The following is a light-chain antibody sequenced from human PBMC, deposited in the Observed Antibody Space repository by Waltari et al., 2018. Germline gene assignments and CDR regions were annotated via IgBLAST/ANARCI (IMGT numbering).Light chain of an antibody. CDR1: SRDVGGFNY. J-gene: IGLJ1*01. V-gene: IGLV2-8*01. CDR3: SSYAGSNNYV. Sequence: QSALTQPPSASGSPGQSVPISCTGTSRDVGGFNYHPWYQQHPGKAPKLMIYEVSKRPSGVPDRFSGSKSGNTASLTVSGLQAEDEADYYCSSYAGSNNYVFGTGTKVTVL. CDR2: EVS.